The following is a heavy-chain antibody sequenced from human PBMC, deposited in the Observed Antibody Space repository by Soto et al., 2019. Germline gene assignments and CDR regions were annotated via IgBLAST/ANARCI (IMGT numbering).Heavy chain of an antibody. CDR1: VYTFTSYG. J-gene: IGHJ4*02. V-gene: IGHV1-18*01. Sequence: QVHLVQSGAEVKKPGASVTVSCKGSVYTFTSYGITWVRHAPGQGLEWMGWISAHNGNTDYAQKLQGRVTVTRDTSTSTAYMELRSLRSDDTAVYYCARGGYGDYWGQGAVVTVSS. CDR3: ARGGYGDY. D-gene: IGHD1-1*01. CDR2: ISAHNGNT.